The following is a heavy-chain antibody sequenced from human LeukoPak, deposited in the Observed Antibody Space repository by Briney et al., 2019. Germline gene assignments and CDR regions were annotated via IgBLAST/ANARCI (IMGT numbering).Heavy chain of an antibody. D-gene: IGHD3-16*01. CDR2: ISSSGRTT. V-gene: IGHV3-11*04. Sequence: PGGSLRLSCAASGFTFGDYYMSWIRQAPGKGLEWVSYISSSGRTTHYADSVKGRFTISRDIAKNSLFLQMNSLRDEDTAVYYCASGGIWGNWYFDLWGRGTLVTVSS. CDR3: ASGGIWGNWYFDL. CDR1: GFTFGDYY. J-gene: IGHJ2*01.